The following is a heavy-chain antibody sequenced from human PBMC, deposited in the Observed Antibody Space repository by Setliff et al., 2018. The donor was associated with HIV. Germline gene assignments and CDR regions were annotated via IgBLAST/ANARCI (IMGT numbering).Heavy chain of an antibody. V-gene: IGHV1-69*02. CDR1: RSTFNSHT. Sequence: SVKVSCKASRSTFNSHTINCVRQAPGQGLDWMGRIIPILGVANYAQRFQGKVTITADKSTSTAYMELTSLRFDDTAMYYCVRGVQSPPHYSYYYMDVWGEGTMVTV. CDR3: VRGVQSPPHYSYYYMDV. D-gene: IGHD3-3*01. J-gene: IGHJ6*03. CDR2: IIPILGVA.